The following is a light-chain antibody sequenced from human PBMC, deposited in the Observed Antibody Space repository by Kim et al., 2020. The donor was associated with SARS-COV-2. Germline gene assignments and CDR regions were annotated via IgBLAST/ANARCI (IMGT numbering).Light chain of an antibody. J-gene: IGLJ1*01. V-gene: IGLV3-19*01. Sequence: LGQTIRIRCEGDSHRSYYASWYQQKPGQAPVLVIYGKNNRPSGIPDRFSGSSSGNTASLTITGAQAEDEADYYCNSRDSSVNHLRVFGTGTKVTVL. CDR3: NSRDSSVNHLRV. CDR1: SHRSYY. CDR2: GKN.